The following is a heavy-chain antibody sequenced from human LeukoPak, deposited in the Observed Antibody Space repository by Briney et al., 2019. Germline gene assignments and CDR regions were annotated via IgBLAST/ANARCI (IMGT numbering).Heavy chain of an antibody. CDR1: GYTFTSTD. CDR3: ARGGGFIDN. V-gene: IGHV1-8*01. CDR2: MNPSSGNT. J-gene: IGHJ4*02. D-gene: IGHD5-12*01. Sequence: ASVKVFCKASGYTFTSTDINWVRQATGQGLEWMGWMNPSSGNTGYAQHFQGRLTMTRDTSISTAYMELSSLRSEDTAVYYCARGGGFIDNWGQGTLVTVSS.